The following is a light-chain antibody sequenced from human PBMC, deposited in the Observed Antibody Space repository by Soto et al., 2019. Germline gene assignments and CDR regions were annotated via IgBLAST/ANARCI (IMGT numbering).Light chain of an antibody. Sequence: EIVLTQSPATLSVSLGDSATLSCRASQSVSLSLAWYQMRPGQPPRLLIYGASTRATDIPARFSGSGSGTDFTLTISSLQSEDCAVYCCQQYHIWPSWTFGQGTKVERK. CDR1: QSVSLS. CDR2: GAS. J-gene: IGKJ1*01. V-gene: IGKV3-15*01. CDR3: QQYHIWPSWT.